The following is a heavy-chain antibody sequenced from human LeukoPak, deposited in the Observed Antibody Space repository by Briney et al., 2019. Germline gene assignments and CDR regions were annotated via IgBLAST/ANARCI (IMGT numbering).Heavy chain of an antibody. J-gene: IGHJ6*02. Sequence: SETLSLTCTVAGGSISSYYWSWIRQPPGKRLEWNGYIYYSGSTNYNPSPKSRVTISVDTSKNQFSLKLSSVTAADTAVYYCARDSMGYYYGSGSYSYGMDVWGQGTTVTVSS. CDR1: GGSISSYY. V-gene: IGHV4-59*01. CDR3: ARDSMGYYYGSGSYSYGMDV. D-gene: IGHD3-10*01. CDR2: IYYSGST.